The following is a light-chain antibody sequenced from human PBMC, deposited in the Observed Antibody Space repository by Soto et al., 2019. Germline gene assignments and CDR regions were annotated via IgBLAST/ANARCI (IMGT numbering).Light chain of an antibody. CDR2: DAS. V-gene: IGKV1-5*01. CDR1: QSISSW. J-gene: IGKJ1*01. CDR3: QQYKSYSTWT. Sequence: DIQMTQSPSTLSASVGDRVTITCRASQSISSWLAWYQQKPGKAPKLLIYDASSLESGVPSRFSGSGSGTEFTLSISDVQPDDFATYYCQQYKSYSTWTFGQGTKVDIK.